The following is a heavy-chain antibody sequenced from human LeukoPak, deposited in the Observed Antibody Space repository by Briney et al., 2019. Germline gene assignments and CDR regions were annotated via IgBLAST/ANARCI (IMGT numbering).Heavy chain of an antibody. D-gene: IGHD3-22*01. CDR1: GFTFSSYA. CDR3: ARPTYYYDSSGYRENYAFDI. V-gene: IGHV3-30-3*01. J-gene: IGHJ3*02. CDR2: ISYDGSNK. Sequence: GRSLRLSCAASGFTFSSYAMHWVRQAPGKGLEWVAVISYDGSNKYYADSVKGRFTISRDNSKNTLHLQMNSLRAEDTAVYYCARPTYYYDSSGYRENYAFDIWGQGTMVTVSS.